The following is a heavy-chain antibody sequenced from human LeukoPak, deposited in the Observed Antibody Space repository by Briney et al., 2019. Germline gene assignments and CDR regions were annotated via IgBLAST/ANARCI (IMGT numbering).Heavy chain of an antibody. CDR2: IIPILGIA. D-gene: IGHD2-2*01. J-gene: IGHJ4*02. V-gene: IGHV1-69*04. CDR1: GGTFSSYA. CDR3: ARGPPAQAFDY. Sequence: ASVKVSCKASGGTFSSYAISWVRQAPGQGLEWMGRIIPILGIANYAQKFQGRVTITADKSTSTAYMELSSLRSEDTAVYYCARGPPAQAFDYWGQGTLVTVSS.